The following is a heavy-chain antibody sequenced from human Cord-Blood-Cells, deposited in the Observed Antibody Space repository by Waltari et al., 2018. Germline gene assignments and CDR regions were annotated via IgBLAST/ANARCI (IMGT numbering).Heavy chain of an antibody. CDR2: ISGSGGST. D-gene: IGHD2-21*01. Sequence: EVQLLESGGGLVQPGGSLRLSCAASGFTFSSYAMSWVRQAPGKGLEWVSAISGSGGSTYYADSGKGRFTISRDNSKNTLYLQMNSLRAEDTAVYYCAKGTCGGDCYSGALDWGQGTLVTVSS. CDR3: AKGTCGGDCYSGALD. CDR1: GFTFSSYA. V-gene: IGHV3-23*01. J-gene: IGHJ4*02.